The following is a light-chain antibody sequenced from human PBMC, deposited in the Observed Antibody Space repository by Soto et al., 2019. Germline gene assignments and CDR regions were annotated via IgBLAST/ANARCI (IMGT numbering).Light chain of an antibody. CDR3: QQYDSYSWT. Sequence: DIQMTQSPSSLSASVGDRVTISCRASQGIGNALGWYQQKPGKAPKLLISDASNLESGVPSRFSGSGSETAFTLTISSLQPDDFATYYCQQYDSYSWTFGQGTKVDIK. J-gene: IGKJ1*01. CDR2: DAS. V-gene: IGKV1-17*01. CDR1: QGIGNA.